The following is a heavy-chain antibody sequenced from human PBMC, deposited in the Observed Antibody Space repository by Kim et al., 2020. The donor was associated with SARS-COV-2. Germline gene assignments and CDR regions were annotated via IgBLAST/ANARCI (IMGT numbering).Heavy chain of an antibody. CDR3: AKDDPGDYVA. CDR1: GFTFSSYN. Sequence: GGSLRLSCAASGFTFSSYNMHWVRQAPVKGLEWVAVISHDGSKKYYADSVEGRFTISRDNSKNTLYVQMNSLRAEDTAMYYCAKDDPGDYVAWGQGTLVTVSS. D-gene: IGHD4-17*01. V-gene: IGHV3-30*18. J-gene: IGHJ5*02. CDR2: ISHDGSKK.